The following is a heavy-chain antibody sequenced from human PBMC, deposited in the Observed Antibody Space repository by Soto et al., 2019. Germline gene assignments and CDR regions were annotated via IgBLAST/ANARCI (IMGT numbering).Heavy chain of an antibody. CDR3: AREPTVLNSSWYRHNWFDP. V-gene: IGHV4-4*07. J-gene: IGHJ5*02. D-gene: IGHD6-13*01. CDR2: IYTSGST. Sequence: ASETLSLTCTVSGGSISSYYWSWIRQPAGKGLEWIGRIYTSGSTNYNPSLKSRVTMSVDTSKNQFSLKLSSVTAADTAVYYCAREPTVLNSSWYRHNWFDPWGQGTLVTVSS. CDR1: GGSISSYY.